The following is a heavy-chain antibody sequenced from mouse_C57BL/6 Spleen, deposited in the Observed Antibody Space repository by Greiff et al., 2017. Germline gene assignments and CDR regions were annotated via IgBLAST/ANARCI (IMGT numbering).Heavy chain of an antibody. V-gene: IGHV1-82*01. CDR1: GYAFSSSW. J-gene: IGHJ1*03. CDR2: IYPGDGDT. D-gene: IGHD2-1*01. CDR3: ARGDLPWYFDV. Sequence: QVQLKESGPELVKPGASVKISCKASGYAFSSSWMNWVKQRPGKGLEWIGRIYPGDGDTNYNGNFKGKATLTADKSSSTAYMQLSSLTSEDSAVYFCARGDLPWYFDVWGTGTTVTVSS.